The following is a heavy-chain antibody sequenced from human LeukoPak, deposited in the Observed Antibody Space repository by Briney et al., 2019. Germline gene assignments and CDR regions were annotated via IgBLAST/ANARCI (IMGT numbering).Heavy chain of an antibody. V-gene: IGHV3-11*06. CDR2: ISSSSSYT. J-gene: IGHJ3*02. CDR1: GFTFSDYY. CDR3: ARVWGVGATLGVFDI. D-gene: IGHD1-26*01. Sequence: KPGGSLRLSCAASGFTFSDYYMSWIRQAPGKGLEWVSYISSSSSYTNYADSVKGRFTISRDNAKNSLYLQMNSLRAEDTAVYYCARVWGVGATLGVFDIWGQGTMVTVSS.